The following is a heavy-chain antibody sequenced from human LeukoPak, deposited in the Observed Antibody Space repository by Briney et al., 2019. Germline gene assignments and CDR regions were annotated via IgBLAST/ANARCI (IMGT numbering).Heavy chain of an antibody. CDR3: ARGTRERPQLRPYYYDSSGRPPFDP. D-gene: IGHD3-22*01. J-gene: IGHJ5*02. CDR2: INPNSGGT. Sequence: ASVKVSCKASGYTFTGYYMHWVRQAPGQGLEWMGWINPNSGGTNYAQKFQGRVTMTRDTSISTAYMELSRLRSDDTAVYYCARGTRERPQLRPYYYDSSGRPPFDPWGQGTLVTVSS. V-gene: IGHV1-2*02. CDR1: GYTFTGYY.